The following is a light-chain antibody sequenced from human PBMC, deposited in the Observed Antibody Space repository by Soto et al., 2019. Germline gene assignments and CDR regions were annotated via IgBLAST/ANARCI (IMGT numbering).Light chain of an antibody. V-gene: IGKV1-16*01. Sequence: DIQMTQSPSSLSASVGDRVTITCRTSQGIRGYLAWYQQKPGKAPKSLIFATSTLPSGVPTRFSGSGSGTDFTTTISSLQPDDFASYYYQQCDTPPFTFGPGTKLDMK. CDR2: ATS. J-gene: IGKJ3*01. CDR3: QQCDTPPFT. CDR1: QGIRGY.